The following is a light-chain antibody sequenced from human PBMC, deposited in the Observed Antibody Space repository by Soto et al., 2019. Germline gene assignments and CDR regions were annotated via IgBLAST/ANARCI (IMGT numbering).Light chain of an antibody. CDR2: DTS. V-gene: IGKV3-11*01. J-gene: IGKJ1*01. Sequence: EVVLTQSPATLSLSPRERATLSCRASQSVISYLAWYQQKPGQPPRLLIYDTSNRATGVPARFSGSGSGTDFTLTISSLEPEDFAVYYCQQRNIWPWTFGQGTKVEIK. CDR3: QQRNIWPWT. CDR1: QSVISY.